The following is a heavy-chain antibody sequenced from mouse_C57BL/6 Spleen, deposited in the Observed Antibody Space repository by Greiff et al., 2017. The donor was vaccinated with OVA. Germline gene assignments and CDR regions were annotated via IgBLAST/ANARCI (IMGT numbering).Heavy chain of an antibody. CDR2: IYPGDGDT. V-gene: IGHV1-82*01. Sequence: VQLQQSGPELVKPGASVKISCKASGYAFSSSWMNWVKQRPGKGLEWIGRIYPGDGDTNYNGKFKGKATLTADKSSSTAYMQLSSLTSEDSAVYFCARSTLGYYAMDYWGKGTSVTVSS. CDR3: ARSTLGYYAMDY. J-gene: IGHJ4*01. D-gene: IGHD4-1*01. CDR1: GYAFSSSW.